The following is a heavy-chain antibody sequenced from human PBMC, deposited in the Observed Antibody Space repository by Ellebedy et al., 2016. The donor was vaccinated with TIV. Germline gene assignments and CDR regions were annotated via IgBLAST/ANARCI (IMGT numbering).Heavy chain of an antibody. D-gene: IGHD6-25*01. CDR3: ARVTGAAADLDY. J-gene: IGHJ4*02. CDR2: IYYSGST. Sequence: SETLSLTCTVSGGSIGRDNYYWSWIRQSPGKGLEWIGSIYYSGSTYYNPSLKSRVTISVDTSKNQFSLKLSSVTAADTAVYYCARVTGAAADLDYWGQGTLVTVSS. CDR1: GGSIGRDNYY. V-gene: IGHV4-39*07.